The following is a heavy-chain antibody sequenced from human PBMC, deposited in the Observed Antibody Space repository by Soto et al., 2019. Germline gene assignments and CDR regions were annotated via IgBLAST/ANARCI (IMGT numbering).Heavy chain of an antibody. Sequence: SQNLSLTCAISGDSVSTNSATWDWIRHSPSRGLEWLGRTYYRSKWYTDYAVSVKGRITINPDTSNNHLSLQLDSVTPDDTAVYYCARLIGDSWLDSWGQGTLVTVSS. V-gene: IGHV6-1*01. CDR2: TYYRSKWYT. CDR3: ARLIGDSWLDS. D-gene: IGHD2-8*01. J-gene: IGHJ5*01. CDR1: GDSVSTNSAT.